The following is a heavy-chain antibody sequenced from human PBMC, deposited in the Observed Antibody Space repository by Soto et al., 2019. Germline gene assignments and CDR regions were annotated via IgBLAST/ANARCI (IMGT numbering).Heavy chain of an antibody. Sequence: QVQLVQSGAEVKKPGSSVKVSCKASGGTFSSYAISWVRQAPGQGLEWMGGIIPIFGTANYAKKFQGRVTITADKSTSTAYMELSSLRSEDTAVYYCARDLLYCSSTSCSGDWFDPWGQGTLVTVSS. D-gene: IGHD2-2*01. CDR3: ARDLLYCSSTSCSGDWFDP. CDR1: GGTFSSYA. V-gene: IGHV1-69*06. CDR2: IIPIFGTA. J-gene: IGHJ5*02.